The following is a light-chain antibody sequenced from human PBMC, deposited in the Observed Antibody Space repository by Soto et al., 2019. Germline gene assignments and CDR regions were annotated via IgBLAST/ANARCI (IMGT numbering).Light chain of an antibody. CDR1: QGISSY. V-gene: IGKV1-8*01. J-gene: IGKJ3*01. CDR3: QQYYSYPIT. CDR2: AAS. Sequence: AIRMTQSPSSLSASTGDRVTITCRASQGISSYLAWYQQKPGKAPKLLIYAASTLQSGVPSRFSGSGSGTYFTLTISCLQSEDFATYYCQQYYSYPITFGPGTKVDIK.